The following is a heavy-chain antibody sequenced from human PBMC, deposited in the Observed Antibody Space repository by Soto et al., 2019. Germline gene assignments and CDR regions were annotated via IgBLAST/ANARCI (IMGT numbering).Heavy chain of an antibody. V-gene: IGHV3-7*04. CDR1: GFTFSSYL. J-gene: IGHJ6*02. Sequence: PGGSLRLSCAASGFTFSSYLMSWVRQAPGKGLEWVANIKQDGSEKYYVDSVKGRFTISRDNAKNSLYLQMNSLRAEDTAVYYCARGIFGGGYYYYGMDVWGQGTTVTAP. CDR3: ARGIFGGGYYYYGMDV. D-gene: IGHD3-3*01. CDR2: IKQDGSEK.